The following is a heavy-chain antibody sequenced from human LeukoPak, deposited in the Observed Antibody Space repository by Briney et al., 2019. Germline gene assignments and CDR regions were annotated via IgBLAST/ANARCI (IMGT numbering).Heavy chain of an antibody. J-gene: IGHJ4*02. V-gene: IGHV3-7*01. D-gene: IGHD2-8*01. CDR3: ATEYLGTS. Sequence: PGGSLRLSCVASGFTVGTYYMSWVRQAPGKGLEWVASIKQDGSDKYYVDSVKGRLTISRDNARDSLYLQMNSLRAEDTAVYYCATEYLGTSWGQGTLVTVSS. CDR1: GFTVGTYY. CDR2: IKQDGSDK.